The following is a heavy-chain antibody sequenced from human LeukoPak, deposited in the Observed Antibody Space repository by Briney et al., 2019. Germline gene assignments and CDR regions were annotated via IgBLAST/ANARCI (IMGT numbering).Heavy chain of an antibody. CDR2: ISSSSSTI. CDR3: ASHAPGRYFDL. J-gene: IGHJ2*01. Sequence: PGGSLRLSCAASGFTFSSYSMNWVRQAPGKGLEWVSYISSSSSTIYYADSVKGRFTISRDNAKNSLYLQMNSLRAEDTAVYYCASHAPGRYFDLWGRGTLVTVSS. V-gene: IGHV3-48*04. D-gene: IGHD2-2*01. CDR1: GFTFSSYS.